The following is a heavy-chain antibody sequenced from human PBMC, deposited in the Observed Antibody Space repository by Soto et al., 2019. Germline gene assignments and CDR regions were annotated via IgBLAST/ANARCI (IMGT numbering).Heavy chain of an antibody. Sequence: GESLKISCKGSGYSFTSYWIGWVRQMPGKGLEWMGFIYPGDSDTRYSPSFQGQVTISADKSISTAYLQWSSLKASDTAMYYCARVLPSLYCSSTSCSPRGAFDIWGQGTMVTVSS. CDR2: IYPGDSDT. V-gene: IGHV5-51*01. CDR1: GYSFTSYW. CDR3: ARVLPSLYCSSTSCSPRGAFDI. J-gene: IGHJ3*02. D-gene: IGHD2-2*01.